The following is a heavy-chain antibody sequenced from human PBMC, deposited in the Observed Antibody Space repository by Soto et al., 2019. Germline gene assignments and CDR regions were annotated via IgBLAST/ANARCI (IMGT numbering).Heavy chain of an antibody. CDR3: TTDTVCDY. Sequence: GGSTQLACGAPAFTCNRTWMNWVRQAPGKGPEWVGRIKSIPDGGTADYAAPLKGRFTISRDDSRDTLFLQMNSLKTEDTAVYYCTTDTVCDYWGQGA. D-gene: IGHD3-16*01. V-gene: IGHV3-15*07. CDR1: AFTCNRTW. J-gene: IGHJ4*02. CDR2: IKSIPDGGTA.